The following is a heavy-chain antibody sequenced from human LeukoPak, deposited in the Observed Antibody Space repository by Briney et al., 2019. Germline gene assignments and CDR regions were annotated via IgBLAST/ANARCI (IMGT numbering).Heavy chain of an antibody. D-gene: IGHD3-22*01. CDR3: ARYKYYDSSGYDY. V-gene: IGHV4-59*01. J-gene: IGHJ4*02. CDR1: GGSISSYY. CDR2: IYYSGST. Sequence: SETLSLTCTVSGGSISSYYWSWIRQPPGKGLEWIGYIYYSGSTNYNPSLKSRVTISVDTSKNQFSLKLSSVTAADTAVYYCARYKYYDSSGYDYWGQGTLATVSS.